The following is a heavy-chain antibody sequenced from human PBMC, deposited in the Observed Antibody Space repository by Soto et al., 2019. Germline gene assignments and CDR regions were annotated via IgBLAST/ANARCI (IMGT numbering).Heavy chain of an antibody. V-gene: IGHV3-30*03. CDR3: ATQMATEGYSDL. CDR2: ISYDGSNK. CDR1: GFTFSSYG. Sequence: GGSLRLSCAASGFTFSSYGMHWVRQAPGKGLEWVAVISYDGSNKYYADSVKGRFTISRDNSKNTLYLQMNSLRAEDTAVYYCATQMATEGYSDLWGRGTLVTVSS. D-gene: IGHD5-12*01. J-gene: IGHJ2*01.